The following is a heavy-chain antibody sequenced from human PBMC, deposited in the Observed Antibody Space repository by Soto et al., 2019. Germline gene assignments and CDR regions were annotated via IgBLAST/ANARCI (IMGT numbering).Heavy chain of an antibody. D-gene: IGHD3-3*01. CDR3: VRDPYFWSGYYYYYYVMDG. V-gene: IGHV4-30-4*01. CDR1: GGSISNGDYY. J-gene: IGHJ6*02. CDR2: IYYSGST. Sequence: SETLSLTCTVSGGSISNGDYYWSWIRQPPGKGLEWIGYIYYSGSTYYNPSLKSRVTISVDTSKNQFSLKLSSVTAADTAVYYCVRDPYFWSGYYYYYYVMDGWGQGTTVTVSS.